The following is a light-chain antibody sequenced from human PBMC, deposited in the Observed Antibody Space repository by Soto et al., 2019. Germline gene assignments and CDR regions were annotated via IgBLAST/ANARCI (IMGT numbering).Light chain of an antibody. V-gene: IGLV2-14*01. Sequence: QSARTQPASVSGSPGQSITISCTGTSSDVGGYNYVSWYQQHPGKAPKLMIYDVSNRPSGVSNRFSGSKCGNTASLTISGLQAEDEADYYCSSYKSSSTYVVFGGGTKVTVL. J-gene: IGLJ2*01. CDR1: SSDVGGYNY. CDR3: SSYKSSSTYVV. CDR2: DVS.